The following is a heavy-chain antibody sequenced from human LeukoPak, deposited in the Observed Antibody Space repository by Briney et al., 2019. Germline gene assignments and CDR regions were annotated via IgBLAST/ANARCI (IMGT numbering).Heavy chain of an antibody. D-gene: IGHD3/OR15-3a*01. Sequence: PGGSLRLSCAASGFSFSTYWMHWVRQAPGKGLVWVSRINTDGSSTNYADSVKGRFTISRDNAKNTLYLQMSSLRAEDTAFYYCAKDTSLWTTYYYMDVWGNGTTVTVSS. CDR1: GFSFSTYW. CDR3: AKDTSLWTTYYYMDV. J-gene: IGHJ6*03. CDR2: INTDGSST. V-gene: IGHV3-74*01.